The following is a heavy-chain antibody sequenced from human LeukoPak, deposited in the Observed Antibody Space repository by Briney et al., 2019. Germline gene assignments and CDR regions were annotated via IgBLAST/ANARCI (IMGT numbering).Heavy chain of an antibody. CDR1: GGSFSGYY. J-gene: IGHJ4*02. CDR3: ARLPPYYYDSPRFGFDY. D-gene: IGHD3-22*01. CDR2: INHSGST. Sequence: SETLSLTCAVYGGSFSGYYWSWIRQPPGKGLEWIGEINHSGSTNYNPSLKSRVTISVGTSKNQFSLKLSSVTAADTAVYYCARLPPYYYDSPRFGFDYWGQGTLVTVSS. V-gene: IGHV4-34*01.